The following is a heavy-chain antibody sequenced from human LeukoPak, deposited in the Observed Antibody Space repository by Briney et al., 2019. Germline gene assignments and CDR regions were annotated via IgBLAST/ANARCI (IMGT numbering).Heavy chain of an antibody. J-gene: IGHJ4*02. V-gene: IGHV4-34*01. CDR2: INHSGST. CDR1: GGSFSGYY. D-gene: IGHD6-19*01. Sequence: MPSETLSPTCAVYGGSFSGYYWSWIRQPPGKGLEWIGEINHSGSTNYNPSLKSRVTISVDTSKNQFSLKLSSVTAADTAVYYCARGTAVAGSFDYWGQGTLVTVSS. CDR3: ARGTAVAGSFDY.